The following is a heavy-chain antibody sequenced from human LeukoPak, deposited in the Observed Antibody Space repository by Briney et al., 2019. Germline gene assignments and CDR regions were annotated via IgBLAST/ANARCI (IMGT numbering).Heavy chain of an antibody. CDR1: GGSISGYY. CDR2: ISDTGTS. Sequence: PSETLFLTCIVSGGSISGYYWSWIRQPPGRGLEWIGYISDTGTSIYNPSLKNRLSMLVDTSKNHFYLNLTSVTAADTAIYYCARTRTYLDYWGQGALVTVSS. J-gene: IGHJ4*02. V-gene: IGHV4-59*01. CDR3: ARTRTYLDY. D-gene: IGHD1-7*01.